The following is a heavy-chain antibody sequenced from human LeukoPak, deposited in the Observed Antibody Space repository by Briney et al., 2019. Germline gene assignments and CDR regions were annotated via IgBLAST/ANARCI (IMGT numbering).Heavy chain of an antibody. CDR1: GFTFTTYA. Sequence: GGSLRLSCAASGFTFTTYAMTWVRQAPGKGLEWVSAISSSGGSTYYADSVKGRFTISRDHSKNTLYLQMNSLRAEDTALYYCARAEGGPATAIYWGQGTLVTVSS. CDR3: ARAEGGPATAIY. V-gene: IGHV3-23*01. CDR2: ISSSGGST. D-gene: IGHD2-21*02. J-gene: IGHJ4*02.